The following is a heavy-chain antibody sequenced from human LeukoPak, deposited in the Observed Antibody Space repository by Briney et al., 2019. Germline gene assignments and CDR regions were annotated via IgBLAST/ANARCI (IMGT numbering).Heavy chain of an antibody. V-gene: IGHV1-69*13. D-gene: IGHD1-7*01. Sequence: ASVKVSCKASGGTFSSYAISWVRQAPGQGLEWMGGIIPIFGTANYAQKFQGRVTITADESTSTAYMELSSLRSEDTAVYYCARGHSRNHRYNWNYKAFDIWGQGTMVTVSS. CDR2: IIPIFGTA. CDR1: GGTFSSYA. J-gene: IGHJ3*02. CDR3: ARGHSRNHRYNWNYKAFDI.